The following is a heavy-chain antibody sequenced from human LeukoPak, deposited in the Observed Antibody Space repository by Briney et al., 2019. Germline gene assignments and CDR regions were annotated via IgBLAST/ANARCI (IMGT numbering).Heavy chain of an antibody. Sequence: GGSLRLSCAASGFIFGSYWMLWVRHVPGKGLVWVSRIDGDGTTTGYADPVRGRFTTSRDNAKNTLYLQMDSLEVEDTATYYCARSRFDIWGQGVLVTVSS. CDR1: GFIFGSYW. V-gene: IGHV3-74*01. CDR3: ARSRFDI. CDR2: IDGDGTTT. J-gene: IGHJ4*02.